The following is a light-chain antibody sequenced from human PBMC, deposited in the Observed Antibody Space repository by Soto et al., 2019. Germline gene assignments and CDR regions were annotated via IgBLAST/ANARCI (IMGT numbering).Light chain of an antibody. CDR1: QSISSY. V-gene: IGKV1-39*01. J-gene: IGKJ5*01. CDR2: AAS. Sequence: DIQMTQSPSSLSASVGDRVTITCRASQSISSYLNWYQQKPGKAPKLLIYAASSLQSGVPSRFSGSGSGTDFTLTISSLQPEDFATYYCQPSYSTPPITFGHGTRLEIK. CDR3: QPSYSTPPIT.